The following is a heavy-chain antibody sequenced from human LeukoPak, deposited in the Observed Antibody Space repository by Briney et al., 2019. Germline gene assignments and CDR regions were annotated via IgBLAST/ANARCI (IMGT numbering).Heavy chain of an antibody. CDR1: GGSISSGDYY. Sequence: SETLSLTCTVSGGSISSGDYYWSWIRQPPGKGLEWIGYIYYSGSTYYNPSLKSRVTISVDTSKNQFSLKLSSVTAADTAVYYCASSITIFGVVTHFDYWGQGTLVTVSS. CDR3: ASSITIFGVVTHFDY. V-gene: IGHV4-30-4*08. D-gene: IGHD3-3*01. CDR2: IYYSGST. J-gene: IGHJ4*02.